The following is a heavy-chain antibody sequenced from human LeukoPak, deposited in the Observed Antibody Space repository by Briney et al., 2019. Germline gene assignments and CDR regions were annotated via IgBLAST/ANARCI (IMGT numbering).Heavy chain of an antibody. V-gene: IGHV3-23*01. CDR3: AKGGRGSFTHRAARDYFDY. J-gene: IGHJ4*02. CDR1: GFTFSSYA. Sequence: GGSLRLSCAASGFTFSSYAMSWVRQAPGKGLEWVSAISGSGGSTYYADSVKGRFTISRDNSKNTLYLQMNSLRAEDTAVYYCAKGGRGSFTHRAARDYFDYWGQGTLVTVSS. CDR2: ISGSGGST. D-gene: IGHD6-13*01.